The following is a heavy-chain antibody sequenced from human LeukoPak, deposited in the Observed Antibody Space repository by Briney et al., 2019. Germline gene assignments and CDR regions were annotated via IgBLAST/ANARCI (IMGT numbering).Heavy chain of an antibody. CDR3: ARDHTYYDILTGYYSQEYYYYGMDV. J-gene: IGHJ6*02. Sequence: ASVKVSCKASGYTFTSYGISWVRQAPGQGLDWMGWISAYNGNTNYAQKLQGRVTMTTDTSTSTAYMELRSLSSDDTAVYYCARDHTYYDILTGYYSQEYYYYGMDVWGQGTTVTVSS. V-gene: IGHV1-18*01. D-gene: IGHD3-9*01. CDR2: ISAYNGNT. CDR1: GYTFTSYG.